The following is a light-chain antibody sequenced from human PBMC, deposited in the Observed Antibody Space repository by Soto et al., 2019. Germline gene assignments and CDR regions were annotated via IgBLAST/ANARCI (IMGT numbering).Light chain of an antibody. Sequence: QSVLTQPASVSGSPGQSITISCTGTSSDIGSYDLVSCYQQHPGTAPKLIIYEVTKRPSGVSTRFSGSKSGNTASLTISGLQAVDEADYYCCSFADFTYVFGTGTKVTVL. J-gene: IGLJ1*01. CDR1: SSDIGSYDL. CDR2: EVT. V-gene: IGLV2-23*02. CDR3: CSFADFTYV.